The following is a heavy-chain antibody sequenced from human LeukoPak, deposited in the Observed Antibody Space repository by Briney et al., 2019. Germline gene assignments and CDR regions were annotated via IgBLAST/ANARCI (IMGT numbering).Heavy chain of an antibody. CDR1: GGSISSYY. CDR3: ARGRSPPRVSYYMDV. V-gene: IGHV4-59*12. CDR2: IYYSGST. D-gene: IGHD3-22*01. Sequence: SETLSLTCTVSGGSISSYYWSWIRQPPGKGLEWIGYIYYSGSTNYNPSLKSRVTISVDTSKNQFSLKLSSVTAADTAVYYCARGRSPPRVSYYMDVWGKGTTVTVSS. J-gene: IGHJ6*03.